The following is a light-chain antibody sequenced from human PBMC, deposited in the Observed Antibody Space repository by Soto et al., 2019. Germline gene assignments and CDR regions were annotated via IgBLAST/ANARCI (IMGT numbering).Light chain of an antibody. V-gene: IGKV3-15*01. Sequence: TVLTQSPGTLSVSPGERASLSCRASQSVSINLAWYQQKPGQAPRLLIYGASTRATGIPARSSGSGSGTEFTLSINSLQSEDFAVYYCQEYDNWPPEGTFGQGTKVDIK. CDR2: GAS. CDR3: QEYDNWPPEGT. CDR1: QSVSIN. J-gene: IGKJ1*01.